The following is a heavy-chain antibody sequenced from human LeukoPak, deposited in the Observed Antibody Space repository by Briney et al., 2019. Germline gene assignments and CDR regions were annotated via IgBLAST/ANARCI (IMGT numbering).Heavy chain of an antibody. CDR3: ARGGDIVVVVAATDWFDP. V-gene: IGHV1-8*01. J-gene: IGHJ5*02. D-gene: IGHD2-15*01. CDR2: MNPNSGNT. CDR1: GYTFTSYD. Sequence: ASVEVSCKASGYTFTSYDINWVRQATGQGLEWMGWMNPNSGNTGYAQKFQGRVTMTRNTSISTAYMELSSLRSEDTAVYYCARGGDIVVVVAATDWFDPWGQGTLVTVSS.